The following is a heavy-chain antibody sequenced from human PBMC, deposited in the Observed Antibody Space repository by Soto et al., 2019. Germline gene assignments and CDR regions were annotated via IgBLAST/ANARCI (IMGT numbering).Heavy chain of an antibody. Sequence: GGSLRLSCAASGFTFSSYAMSWVRQAPGKGLEWVSAISGSGGSTYYADSVKGRFTISRDNSKNTLYLQMNSLRAEDTAVYYCAKPYYYDSSGQTGTGGPFDYWGQGTRVTVSS. CDR2: ISGSGGST. V-gene: IGHV3-23*01. D-gene: IGHD3-22*01. J-gene: IGHJ4*02. CDR3: AKPYYYDSSGQTGTGGPFDY. CDR1: GFTFSSYA.